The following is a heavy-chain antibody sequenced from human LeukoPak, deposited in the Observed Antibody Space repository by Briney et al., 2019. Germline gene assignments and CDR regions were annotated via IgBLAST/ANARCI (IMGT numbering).Heavy chain of an antibody. CDR2: IHYSGDT. CDR3: ARGGTNWFDP. V-gene: IGHV4-59*08. CDR1: GASISSYY. Sequence: SETLSLTCTVSGASISSYYWTWIRQPPGKGLEWIGYIHYSGDTKCNPSLKSRVTISVDTSKNQVSLQLNSVTAADTAVYYCARGGTNWFDPWGQGTLVTVSS. D-gene: IGHD3-16*01. J-gene: IGHJ5*02.